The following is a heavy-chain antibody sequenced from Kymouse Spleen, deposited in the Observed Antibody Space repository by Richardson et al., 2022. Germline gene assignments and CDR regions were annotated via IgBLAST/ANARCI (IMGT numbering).Heavy chain of an antibody. CDR2: IRSKANSYAT. Sequence: EVQLVESGGGLVQPGGSLKLSCAASGFTFSGSAMHWVRQASGKGLEWVGRIRSKANSYATAYAASVKGRFTISRDDSKNTAYLQMNSLKTEDTAVYYCTRQYDILTGYYNDFFDYWGQGTLVTVSS. D-gene: IGHD3-9*01. CDR3: TRQYDILTGYYNDFFDY. V-gene: IGHV3-73*02. CDR1: GFTFSGSA. J-gene: IGHJ4*02.